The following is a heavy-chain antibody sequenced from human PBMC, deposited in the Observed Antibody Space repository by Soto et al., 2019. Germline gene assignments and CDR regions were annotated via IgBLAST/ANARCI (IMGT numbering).Heavy chain of an antibody. V-gene: IGHV4-59*08. Sequence: SETLSLTCTVSGGSISRYYWSWIRQPPGKGLEWIGYIYYSGSTNYNPSLKSRVTISVDTSKNQFSLKLNSVTAADTAVYYCARHSVSGDYVFDYWGQGTLVTVSS. CDR3: ARHSVSGDYVFDY. CDR2: IYYSGST. CDR1: GGSISRYY. J-gene: IGHJ4*02. D-gene: IGHD4-17*01.